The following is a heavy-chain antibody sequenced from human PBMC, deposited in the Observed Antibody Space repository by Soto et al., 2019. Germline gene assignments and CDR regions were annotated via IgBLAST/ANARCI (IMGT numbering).Heavy chain of an antibody. Sequence: QLHLQESGSGLVKPSKTLSLTCAVYGGSISKNGYSWSWIRQPPRKGLEWIGYIYHSGSTYYNPSLKSRVSISVDRSNNRFSLNLSSVTAADTAVYYCARTVTTGPFFDFWGQGTLVTVSS. CDR2: IYHSGST. CDR3: ARTVTTGPFFDF. D-gene: IGHD4-17*01. V-gene: IGHV4-30-2*01. CDR1: GGSISKNGYS. J-gene: IGHJ4*02.